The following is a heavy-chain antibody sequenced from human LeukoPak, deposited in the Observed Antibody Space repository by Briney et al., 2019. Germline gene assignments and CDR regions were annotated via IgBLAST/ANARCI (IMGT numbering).Heavy chain of an antibody. V-gene: IGHV3-11*03. CDR2: ISSSSSYT. J-gene: IGHJ4*02. CDR3: AKRGCDTNGCPYYFDY. D-gene: IGHD2-8*01. Sequence: PGGSLRLSCAASGFTFSDYYMSWIRQAPGKGLEWVSYISSSSSYTNYADSVKGRFTISRDNFKNTLYLQMNSLRAEDTAVYYCAKRGCDTNGCPYYFDYWGQGTLVTVSS. CDR1: GFTFSDYY.